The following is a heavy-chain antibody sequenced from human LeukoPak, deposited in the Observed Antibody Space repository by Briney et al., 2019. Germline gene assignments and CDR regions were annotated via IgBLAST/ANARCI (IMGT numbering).Heavy chain of an antibody. Sequence: GGSLRLSCAASGFTFSSYEMNWVRQAPGKGLEWVSYISSSGSTIYYADSVKGRFTISRDNAKNSLYLQMNSLRAEDTAVYYCARDVVVVPAAMWSYYYYYMDVWGKGTTVTVSS. J-gene: IGHJ6*03. CDR1: GFTFSSYE. CDR3: ARDVVVVPAAMWSYYYYYMDV. CDR2: ISSSGSTI. D-gene: IGHD2-2*01. V-gene: IGHV3-48*03.